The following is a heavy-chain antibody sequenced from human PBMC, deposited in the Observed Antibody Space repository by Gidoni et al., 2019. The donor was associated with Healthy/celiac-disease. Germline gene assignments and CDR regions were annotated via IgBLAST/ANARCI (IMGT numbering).Heavy chain of an antibody. Sequence: EVQLVESGGGLVKPGGSLRLSCAASGFTFSSYSMNWVRQAPGKGLEWVSSISSSSSYIYYADSVKGRFTISRDNAKNSLYLQMNSLRAEDTAVYYCARGESSSWYEGLTWGSWDYWGQGTLVTVSS. D-gene: IGHD6-13*01. V-gene: IGHV3-21*01. CDR1: GFTFSSYS. CDR2: ISSSSSYI. J-gene: IGHJ4*02. CDR3: ARGESSSWYEGLTWGSWDY.